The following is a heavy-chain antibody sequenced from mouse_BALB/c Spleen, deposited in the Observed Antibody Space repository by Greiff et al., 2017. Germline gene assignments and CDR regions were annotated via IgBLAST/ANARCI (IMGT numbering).Heavy chain of an antibody. D-gene: IGHD2-1*01. V-gene: IGHV4-1*02. J-gene: IGHJ3*01. CDR3: ARGENYGNHGLAY. CDR1: GFDFSRYW. CDR2: INPDSSTI. Sequence: EVKVIESGGGLVQPGGSLKLSCAASGFDFSRYWMSWVRQAPGKGLEWIGEINPDSSTINYTPSLKDKFIISRDNAKNTLYLQMSKVRSEDTALYYCARGENYGNHGLAYWGQGTLVTVSA.